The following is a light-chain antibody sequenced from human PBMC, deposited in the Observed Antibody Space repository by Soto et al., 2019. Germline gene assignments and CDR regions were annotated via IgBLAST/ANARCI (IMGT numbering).Light chain of an antibody. CDR2: QDR. CDR3: QAWDSTTAV. Sequence: SYELTQPPSVSVSPGQTASITCSGDKLGDKYASWYQRKPGQSPVLVIYQDRKRPSGIPERFSGSNSGNTATLTISGTQAMDEADYYCQAWDSTTAVFGGGTQLTVL. V-gene: IGLV3-1*01. CDR1: KLGDKY. J-gene: IGLJ2*01.